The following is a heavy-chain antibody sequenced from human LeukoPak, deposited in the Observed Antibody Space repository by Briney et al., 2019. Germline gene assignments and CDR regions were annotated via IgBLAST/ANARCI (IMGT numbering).Heavy chain of an antibody. V-gene: IGHV1-18*01. J-gene: IGHJ4*02. CDR2: ISAYNGNT. D-gene: IGHD4-23*01. Sequence: ASVTVSFKASGYTFTSYGISWVRQAPGQGLEWMGWISAYNGNTNYAQKLQGRVTMNTDTSTSTAYMELRSLRSDDTAVYYCARDLRAYGGNSLIVFSPKGPGRTFDYWGQGTLVTVSS. CDR1: GYTFTSYG. CDR3: ARDLRAYGGNSLIVFSPKGPGRTFDY.